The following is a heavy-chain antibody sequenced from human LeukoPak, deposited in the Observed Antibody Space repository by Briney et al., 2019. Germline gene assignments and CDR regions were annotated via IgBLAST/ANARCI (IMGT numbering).Heavy chain of an antibody. D-gene: IGHD6-19*01. V-gene: IGHV4-38-2*01. CDR1: GYSISSGYY. CDR2: IYHSGST. CDR3: ARRAGDLLFDY. J-gene: IGHJ4*02. Sequence: SSETLSLTCAVSGYSISSGYYWGWIRQPPGKGLEWIGSIYHSGSTYYNPSLKSRVTISVDTSKNQFSLKLSSVTAADTAVYYCARRAGDLLFDYWGQGTLVTVSS.